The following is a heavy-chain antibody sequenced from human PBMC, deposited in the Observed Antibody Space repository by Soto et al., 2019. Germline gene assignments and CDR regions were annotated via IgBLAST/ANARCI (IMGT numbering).Heavy chain of an antibody. V-gene: IGHV3-23*01. D-gene: IGHD2-15*01. J-gene: IGHJ2*01. Sequence: EVQLLESGGGLVKPGGSLRLSCAASGFTFSKYAMSWVRLAPGKGLEWVSSISANGGITDYADSVKGRFTISRDNFQNILSLQMDSQRGDDTALYFCAKDKYTDSVRKVWFFDYWGRGTLVTVSS. CDR3: AKDKYTDSVRKVWFFDY. CDR1: GFTFSKYA. CDR2: ISANGGIT.